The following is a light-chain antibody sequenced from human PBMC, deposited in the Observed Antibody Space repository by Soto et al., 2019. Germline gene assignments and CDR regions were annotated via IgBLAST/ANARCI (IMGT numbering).Light chain of an antibody. CDR2: DAS. CDR1: QTISSN. Sequence: IVMTQSPATLSVSPGERATLSCRASQTISSNLAWYQQKPGQAPRLLIYDASTRATGIPDRFSGSGSGTEFTLTISSLLSEDFAVYYCQQYTYWYTFGQGTKLEIK. V-gene: IGKV3-15*01. J-gene: IGKJ2*01. CDR3: QQYTYWYT.